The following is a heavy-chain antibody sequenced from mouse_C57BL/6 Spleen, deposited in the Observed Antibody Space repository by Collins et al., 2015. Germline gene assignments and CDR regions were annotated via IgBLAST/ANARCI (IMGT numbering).Heavy chain of an antibody. J-gene: IGHJ4*01. CDR1: GYTFTSYG. D-gene: IGHD2-1*01. Sequence: QVQLQQSGAELARPGASVKLSCKASGYTFTSYGISWVKQRTGQGLEWIGEIYPRSGNTYYNEKFKGKATLTADKSSSTAYMELRSLTSEDSAVYFCARMVTTIYYYAMDYWGQGTSVTVSS. CDR3: ARMVTTIYYYAMDY. V-gene: IGHV1-81*01. CDR2: IYPRSGNT.